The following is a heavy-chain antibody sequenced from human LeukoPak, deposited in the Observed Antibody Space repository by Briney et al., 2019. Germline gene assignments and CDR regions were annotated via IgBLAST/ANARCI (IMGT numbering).Heavy chain of an antibody. Sequence: SVKVSCKASGGTFSSYAISWVRQAPGQGLEWMGGIIPIFGTANYAQKYQGRVTITTDESTSTAYMELSSLRSEDTAVYYCARLVGATRYGPYYFDYWGQGTLVTVSS. CDR1: GGTFSSYA. J-gene: IGHJ4*02. CDR3: ARLVGATRYGPYYFDY. D-gene: IGHD1-26*01. CDR2: IIPIFGTA. V-gene: IGHV1-69*05.